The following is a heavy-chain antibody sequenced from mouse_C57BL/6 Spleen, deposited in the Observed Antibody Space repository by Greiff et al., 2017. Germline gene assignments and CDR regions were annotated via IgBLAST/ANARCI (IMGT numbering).Heavy chain of an antibody. CDR3: ARSNRLDYAMDY. J-gene: IGHJ4*01. CDR2: IYPSDSET. V-gene: IGHV1-61*01. CDR1: GYTFTSYW. Sequence: QVQLQQSGAELVRPGSSVKLSCKASGYTFTSYWMDWVKQRPGQGLEWIGNIYPSDSETHYNQKFKDKATLTVDKSSSTAYMQLSSLTSEDSAVYYCARSNRLDYAMDYWGQGTSVTVSS.